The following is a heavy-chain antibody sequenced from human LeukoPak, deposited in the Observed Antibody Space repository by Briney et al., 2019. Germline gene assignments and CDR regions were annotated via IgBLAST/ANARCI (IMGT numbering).Heavy chain of an antibody. J-gene: IGHJ6*02. Sequence: GGSLRLSCAASGFTFSVYYMSWIRQAPGKGLEWVSYISSSGSTIYYADSVKGRFTISRDNAKNSLYLQMNSLRAEDTAVNYCARGHSTAHYYYYYGMDVWGQGTTVTVSS. CDR2: ISSSGSTI. V-gene: IGHV3-11*01. CDR1: GFTFSVYY. CDR3: ARGHSTAHYYYYYGMDV. D-gene: IGHD2-2*01.